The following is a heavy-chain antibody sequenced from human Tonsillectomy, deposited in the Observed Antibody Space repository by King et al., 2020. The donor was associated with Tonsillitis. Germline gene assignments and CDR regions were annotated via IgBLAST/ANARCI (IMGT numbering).Heavy chain of an antibody. CDR3: ARVGGSSLDWYFDL. CDR1: GGSFSGYY. CDR2: INHSGST. V-gene: IGHV4-34*01. D-gene: IGHD6-13*01. J-gene: IGHJ2*01. Sequence: VQLQQWGAGLLKPSETLSLTCALYGGSFSGYYWSWIRQPPGKGLEWIGEINHSGSTNYNPSLKSRVTISVDTSKNQFSLKLSSVSVADTAVYYCARVGGSSLDWYFDLWGRGKLVTVSS.